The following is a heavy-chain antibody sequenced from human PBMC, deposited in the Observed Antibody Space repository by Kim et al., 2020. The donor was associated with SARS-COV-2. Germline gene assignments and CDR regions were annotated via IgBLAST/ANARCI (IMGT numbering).Heavy chain of an antibody. V-gene: IGHV3-30*18. Sequence: GGSLRLSCAASGFTFSSYGMHWVRQAPGKGLEWVAVISYDGSNKYYADSVKGRFTISRDNSKNTLYLQMNSLRAEDTAVYYCANNDYGDYNVFELFPLYYYYGMDVWGQGTTVTVSS. CDR3: ANNDYGDYNVFELFPLYYYYGMDV. D-gene: IGHD4-17*01. CDR1: GFTFSSYG. J-gene: IGHJ6*02. CDR2: ISYDGSNK.